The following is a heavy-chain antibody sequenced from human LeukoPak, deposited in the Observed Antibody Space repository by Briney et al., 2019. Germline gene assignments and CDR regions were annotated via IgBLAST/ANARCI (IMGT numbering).Heavy chain of an antibody. V-gene: IGHV3-66*01. CDR2: IYSGGST. CDR3: AGVGSSSSWYRSYYYYYMDV. D-gene: IGHD6-13*01. CDR1: GFTVSSNY. Sequence: GGSLRLSCAASGFTVSSNYMSWVRQAPGKGLEWVSVIYSGGSTYYADSVKGRFTISRDNSKNTLYLQMNSLRAEDTAVYYCAGVGSSSSWYRSYYYYYMDVWGKGTTVTISS. J-gene: IGHJ6*03.